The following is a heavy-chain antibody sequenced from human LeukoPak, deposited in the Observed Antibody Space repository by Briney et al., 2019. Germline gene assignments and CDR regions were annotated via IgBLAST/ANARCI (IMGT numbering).Heavy chain of an antibody. J-gene: IGHJ4*02. CDR1: GFSVSNNY. Sequence: GGSLRLSCVVSGFSVSNNYVSLVRQAPGKGLEWVSNIYGDGTTNYADSVKGRFTISRDNAKNSLYLQMNSLRAEDTAVYYCARDETDTAFDYWGQGTLVTVSS. CDR2: IYGDGTT. CDR3: ARDETDTAFDY. V-gene: IGHV3-53*01. D-gene: IGHD5-18*01.